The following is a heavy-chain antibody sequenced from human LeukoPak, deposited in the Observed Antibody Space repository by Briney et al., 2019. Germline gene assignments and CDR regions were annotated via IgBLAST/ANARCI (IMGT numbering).Heavy chain of an antibody. J-gene: IGHJ4*02. CDR2: IWYDGSNK. V-gene: IGHV3-33*01. D-gene: IGHD2-2*01. CDR3: ARPRYCSSTNCYIDY. Sequence: GGSLRLSCAASGFTFSSYGMHWVRQAPGKGLEWVAVIWYDGSNKYYADSVKGRFTISRDNSKNTLYLQMNSLRAEDTAVYYCARPRYCSSTNCYIDYWGQGTLVAVSS. CDR1: GFTFSSYG.